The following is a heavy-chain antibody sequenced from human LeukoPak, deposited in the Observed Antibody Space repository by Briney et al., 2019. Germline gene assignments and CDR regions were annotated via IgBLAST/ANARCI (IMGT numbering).Heavy chain of an antibody. J-gene: IGHJ5*02. CDR2: ISSNGGST. CDR3: ARDLVPQADRFLVPFDP. V-gene: IGHV3-64*01. CDR1: GFTFSSYA. D-gene: IGHD3-3*01. Sequence: GGSLRLSCAASGFTFSSYAMHWVRQAPGKGLEYVSAISSNGGSTYYANSVKGRFTISRDNAKNTLYLQMNSLTAEDTAVFYCARDLVPQADRFLVPFDPWGQGTLVTVSS.